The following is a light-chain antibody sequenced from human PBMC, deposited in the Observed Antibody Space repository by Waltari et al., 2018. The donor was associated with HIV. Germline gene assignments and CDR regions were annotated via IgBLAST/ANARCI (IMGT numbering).Light chain of an antibody. J-gene: IGLJ3*02. V-gene: IGLV2-23*01. CDR1: SSDVGGYNY. Sequence: QSALTQPASVSGSPGQSITISCTGTSSDVGGYNYVSWYQQQPAKAPKLMIYDGSKRPSAVSNRCSGSKSGNTASRTISGLQAEDEADYYCCSYAGSSPWVFGGGTKLTVL. CDR2: DGS. CDR3: CSYAGSSPWV.